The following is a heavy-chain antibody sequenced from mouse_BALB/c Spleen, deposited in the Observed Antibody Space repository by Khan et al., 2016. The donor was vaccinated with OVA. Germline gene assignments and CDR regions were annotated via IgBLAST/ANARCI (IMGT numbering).Heavy chain of an antibody. D-gene: IGHD2-2*01. CDR1: GYTFTSYW. CDR2: IYPGTDNS. J-gene: IGHJ3*01. Sequence: QMQLEESGAELVRPGASVKLSCKTSGYTFTSYWIHWVKQRSGQGLEWIARIYPGTDNSYYNEKFKDKATLTADKSSSTAYMQLSSLKSEDSAVYYCSRSGYGSFAYWGQGTLVTVSA. CDR3: SRSGYGSFAY. V-gene: IGHV1-76*01.